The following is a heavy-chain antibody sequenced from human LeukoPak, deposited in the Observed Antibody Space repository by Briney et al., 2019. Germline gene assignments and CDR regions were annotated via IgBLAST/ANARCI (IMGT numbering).Heavy chain of an antibody. CDR3: ARTIGATYFDY. CDR1: GGSISSYY. CDR2: IYYSGST. V-gene: IGHV4-59*01. D-gene: IGHD1-26*01. J-gene: IGHJ4*02. Sequence: PSETLSLTCTVSGGSISSYYWSWIRQPPGKGLEWIGYIYYSGSTNYNPSLKSRVTISVDTSKNQFSLKLSSVTAADTAVYYCARTIGATYFDYWGQGILVTVSS.